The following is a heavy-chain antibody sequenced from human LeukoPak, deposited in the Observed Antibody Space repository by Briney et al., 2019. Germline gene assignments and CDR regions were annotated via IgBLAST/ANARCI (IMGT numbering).Heavy chain of an antibody. CDR3: ARAGHTVHLDY. D-gene: IGHD4-17*01. Sequence: ASVKVSCKASGYTFTYYYVHWVRQAPGQGLEWMGIINPGGGSTNCAQKFQGRVTLTRDTSTSTVYMELSSLRSEDTAVYYCARAGHTVHLDYWGQGTLVTVSS. CDR2: INPGGGST. J-gene: IGHJ4*02. V-gene: IGHV1-46*01. CDR1: GYTFTYYY.